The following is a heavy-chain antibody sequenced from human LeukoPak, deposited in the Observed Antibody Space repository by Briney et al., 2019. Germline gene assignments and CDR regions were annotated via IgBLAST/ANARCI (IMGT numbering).Heavy chain of an antibody. J-gene: IGHJ4*02. CDR1: GFTFSSYA. CDR2: ISGSGGSI. Sequence: GGSLRLSCAASGFTFSSYAMSWVRQAPGKGLEWVSAISGSGGSIYYADSVKGRFTISRDNSKNTLYLQMNSLRAEDTAVYYCAKTPGHGFYYFDYWGQGTLVTVSS. CDR3: AKTPGHGFYYFDY. D-gene: IGHD2/OR15-2a*01. V-gene: IGHV3-23*01.